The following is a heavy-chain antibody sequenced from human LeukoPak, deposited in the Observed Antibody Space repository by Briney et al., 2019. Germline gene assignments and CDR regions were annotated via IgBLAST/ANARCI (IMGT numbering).Heavy chain of an antibody. Sequence: SETLSLTCTVSGGSISSDGHYWSWIRQHPGKGLEWIGYVHYSGYTFYNPSLKSRLTISVDTSKSQFTLKLSSVTVADTAVYYCARDSAASNYDRFDPWGQGTLVTVSS. CDR2: VHYSGYT. D-gene: IGHD4-11*01. CDR1: GGSISSDGHY. V-gene: IGHV4-31*03. J-gene: IGHJ5*02. CDR3: ARDSAASNYDRFDP.